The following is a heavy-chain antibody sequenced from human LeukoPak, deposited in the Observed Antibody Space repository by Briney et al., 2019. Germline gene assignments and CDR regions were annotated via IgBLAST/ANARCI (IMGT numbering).Heavy chain of an antibody. V-gene: IGHV3-30*18. D-gene: IGHD2-15*01. CDR1: GFTFSSYG. CDR3: AKDSGYCSGGSCYTAFDY. CDR2: ISYDGSNK. Sequence: PGGSLRLSCAASGFTFSSYGMHWVRQAPGKGLEWVAVISYDGSNKYYADSVKGRFTISRDNPKNTLYLQMNSLRAEDTAVYYCAKDSGYCSGGSCYTAFDYWGQGTLVTVSS. J-gene: IGHJ4*02.